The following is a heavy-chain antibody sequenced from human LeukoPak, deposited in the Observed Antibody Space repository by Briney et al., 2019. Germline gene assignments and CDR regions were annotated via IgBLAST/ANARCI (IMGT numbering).Heavy chain of an antibody. CDR1: GDSVSSNNAT. D-gene: IGHD6-19*01. J-gene: IGHJ4*02. CDR2: TYYRSKWFN. V-gene: IGHV6-1*01. CDR3: ARWGAVGGNY. Sequence: PSQTLSLTCGISGDSVSSNNATWNWIRQSPSRGLEWLGRTYYRSKWFNDYAVSVKSRITINPDTSKNQFPLQLNSVTPEDTAVYYCARWGAVGGNYWGQGTLVTVSS.